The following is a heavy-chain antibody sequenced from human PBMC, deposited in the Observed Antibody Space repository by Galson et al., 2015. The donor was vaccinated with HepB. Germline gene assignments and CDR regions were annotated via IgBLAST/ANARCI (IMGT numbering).Heavy chain of an antibody. D-gene: IGHD5-18*01. CDR1: GFSFSDYG. J-gene: IGHJ1*01. V-gene: IGHV3-69-1*01. CDR2: ISSSTSG. Sequence: SLRLSCAASGFSFSDYGMNWVRQAPGKGLEWISFISSSTSGYYADSVKGRITTSRDNARNSLYLQMTSLRSEDTAVYYCSRAPGYNYGDLWGQGTPVIVSS. CDR3: SRAPGYNYGDL.